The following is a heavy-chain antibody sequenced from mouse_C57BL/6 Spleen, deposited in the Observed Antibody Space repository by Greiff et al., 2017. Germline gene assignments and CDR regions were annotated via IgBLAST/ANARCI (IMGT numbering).Heavy chain of an antibody. V-gene: IGHV5-9*01. CDR1: GFTFSSYT. Sequence: EVKLVESGGGLVKPGGSLKLSCAASGFTFSSYTMSWVRQTPEKRLEWVATISGGGGNTYYPDSVKGRFTISRDNAKNPLYLQMSSLRSEDTALYYCARGYDGYYAYAMDYWGQGTSVTVSS. CDR2: ISGGGGNT. D-gene: IGHD2-3*01. CDR3: ARGYDGYYAYAMDY. J-gene: IGHJ4*01.